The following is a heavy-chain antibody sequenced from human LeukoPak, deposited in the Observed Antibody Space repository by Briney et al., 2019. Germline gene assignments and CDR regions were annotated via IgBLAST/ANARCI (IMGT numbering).Heavy chain of an antibody. V-gene: IGHV1-69*02. J-gene: IGHJ1*01. D-gene: IGHD6-13*01. CDR1: GDTFSSYT. Sequence: ASVKVSCKASGDTFSSYTISWVRQAPGQGLEWMGRIIPILGIANYAQKFQGRVTITADKSTSTAYMELSSLRSEDTAVYYCARGLEQQLPREYFQHWGQGTLVTVSS. CDR2: IIPILGIA. CDR3: ARGLEQQLPREYFQH.